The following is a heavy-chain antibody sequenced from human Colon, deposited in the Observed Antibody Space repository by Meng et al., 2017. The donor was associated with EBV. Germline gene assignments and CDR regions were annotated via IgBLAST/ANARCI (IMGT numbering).Heavy chain of an antibody. V-gene: IGHV4-4*02. CDR2: IDDSGST. J-gene: IGHJ4*02. CDR3: ARGKQDAWELLAY. CDR1: GVSISSNIR. Sequence: QVRLRESGPGLVKPSGPLSLTCGVFGVSISSNIRWTWVRQPPGKGLEWIGDIDDSGSTNYNPSLNSRISISLDKSKNHFSLKVNSVTAADTAVYYCARGKQDAWELLAYWGQGALVTVSS. D-gene: IGHD1-26*01.